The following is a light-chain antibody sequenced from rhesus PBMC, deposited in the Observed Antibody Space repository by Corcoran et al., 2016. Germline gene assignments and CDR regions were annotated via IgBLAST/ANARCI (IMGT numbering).Light chain of an antibody. J-gene: IGKJ3*01. Sequence: DIQMTQSPSSLSASVGDKVTITCRASQGISSWLAWYQQKPGKAPNLLIYKASNLQSGVPSRVSGSGSGTDFTLTSSSLQPEDFATYYCLQYSSSPFTFGPGTKLDIK. CDR1: QGISSW. CDR2: KAS. V-gene: IGKV1-22*01. CDR3: LQYSSSPFT.